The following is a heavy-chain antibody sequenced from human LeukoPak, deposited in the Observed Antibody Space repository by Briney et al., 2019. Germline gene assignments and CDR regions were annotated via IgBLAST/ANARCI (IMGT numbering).Heavy chain of an antibody. J-gene: IGHJ4*02. CDR1: GFTFSSYA. Sequence: PGGSLRLSCAAAGFTFSSYAMNWVRQAPSKGLEWVAFIRYDGSNKYYADSVKGRFTISRDNAKNTLYLQMNSLRAEDTAVYYCAKDFDYWGQGTLVTVSS. CDR3: AKDFDY. CDR2: IRYDGSNK. V-gene: IGHV3-30*02.